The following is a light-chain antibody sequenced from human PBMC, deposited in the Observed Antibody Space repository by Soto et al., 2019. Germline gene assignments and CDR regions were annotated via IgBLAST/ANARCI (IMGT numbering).Light chain of an antibody. V-gene: IGKV3-20*01. CDR1: QIVTSSQ. Sequence: ESVLTQSPCTLSLSQGEGVTLSCRAGQIVTSSQLAWYQQKPGQAPRLLVFGASSRVLGIPDRFSGSGSGTDFTLTISRLEPEDFAVYYCHHYGSSPLTFGQGTRLENK. J-gene: IGKJ5*01. CDR3: HHYGSSPLT. CDR2: GAS.